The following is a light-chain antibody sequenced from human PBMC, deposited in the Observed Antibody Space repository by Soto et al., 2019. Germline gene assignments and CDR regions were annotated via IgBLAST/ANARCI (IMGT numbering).Light chain of an antibody. CDR3: QHHDSYSWT. CDR1: QSISSW. V-gene: IGKV1-5*03. Sequence: DIQMTQSPSTLSASVGDSVSITCRASQSISSWLAWYQQKPGKAPKLLIYKASTLESGVPSRVSGSGSGTVFTLSISSLQPDDFATYYCQHHDSYSWTFGQGTTVEIK. CDR2: KAS. J-gene: IGKJ1*01.